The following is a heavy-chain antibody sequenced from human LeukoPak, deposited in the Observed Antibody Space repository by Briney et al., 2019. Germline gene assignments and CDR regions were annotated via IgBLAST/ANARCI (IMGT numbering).Heavy chain of an antibody. D-gene: IGHD4-17*01. V-gene: IGHV1-18*01. J-gene: IGHJ4*02. CDR1: GYTFTRYG. Sequence: ASVTVSCTDAGYTFTRYGDSWVRQAPGQGLERMEWNSAYNGNTNYAQKLQGRVTMTTDTSTSTAYMELRSLRSDDTAVYYCARDSLRSYYFDYWGQGTLVTVSS. CDR2: NSAYNGNT. CDR3: ARDSLRSYYFDY.